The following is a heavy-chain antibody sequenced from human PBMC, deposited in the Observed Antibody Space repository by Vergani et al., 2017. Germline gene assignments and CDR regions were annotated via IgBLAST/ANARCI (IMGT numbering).Heavy chain of an antibody. CDR2: IYYSGST. Sequence: QVQLQESGPGLVKPSETLSLTCTVSGGSVSSGSYYWSWIRQPPGKGLEWIGYIYYSGSTNYNPSLKSRVTISVDTSKNQFSLKLSSVTAADTPVYYCARDYGDYGGQYYYYGMDVWGQGTTVTVSS. V-gene: IGHV4-61*01. CDR1: GGSVSSGSYY. CDR3: ARDYGDYGGQYYYYGMDV. D-gene: IGHD4-17*01. J-gene: IGHJ6*02.